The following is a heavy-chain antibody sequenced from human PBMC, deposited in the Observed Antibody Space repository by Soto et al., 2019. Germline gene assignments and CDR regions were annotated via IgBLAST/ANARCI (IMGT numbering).Heavy chain of an antibody. J-gene: IGHJ4*02. V-gene: IGHV3-30-3*01. CDR2: ISYDGSNK. CDR3: ARAGGYSYGYYFDY. CDR1: GFTFISYA. D-gene: IGHD5-18*01. Sequence: PGGSLRLSCAASGFTFISYAMHWVRQAPGKGLEWVAVISYDGSNKYYADSVKGRFTISRDNSKNTLYLQMNSLRAEDTAVYYCARAGGYSYGYYFDYWGQGTLVTVSS.